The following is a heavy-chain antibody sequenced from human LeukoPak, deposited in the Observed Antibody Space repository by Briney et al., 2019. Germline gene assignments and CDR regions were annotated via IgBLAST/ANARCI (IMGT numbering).Heavy chain of an antibody. Sequence: GASVKVSCKASGYTFASYGISWVRQAPGQGLEWMGWISAYNGNTNYAQKLQGRVTMTTDTSTSTAYMELRSLRSDDTAVCYCARAEYYDFWSGYYDFDYWGQGTLVTVSS. D-gene: IGHD3-3*01. V-gene: IGHV1-18*01. J-gene: IGHJ4*02. CDR2: ISAYNGNT. CDR3: ARAEYYDFWSGYYDFDY. CDR1: GYTFASYG.